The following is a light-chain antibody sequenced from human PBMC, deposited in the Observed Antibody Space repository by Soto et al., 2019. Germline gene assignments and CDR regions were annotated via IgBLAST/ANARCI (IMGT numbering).Light chain of an antibody. Sequence: EIPMTQSPATLSASPGDRATLTCRASQSVSSRLAWYQQQPGQAPNLLIYDASSLESGIPSRFSGSGSGTEFTLTISSLQPDDFATYYCQQYNNYPATFGQGTNLEIK. CDR3: QQYNNYPAT. V-gene: IGKV1-5*01. J-gene: IGKJ2*01. CDR1: QSVSSR. CDR2: DAS.